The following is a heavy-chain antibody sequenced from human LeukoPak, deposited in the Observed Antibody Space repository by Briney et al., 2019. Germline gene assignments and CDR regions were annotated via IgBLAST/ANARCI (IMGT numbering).Heavy chain of an antibody. J-gene: IGHJ5*02. CDR3: ASGGPGIAAAGAWFDP. Sequence: SVNASCTASGGTFSSYAISWVRQAPGQGLEWMGGITPIFGTANYAQKFQGRVTITADESTSTAYMELSSLRSEDTAVYYCASGGPGIAAAGAWFDPWGQGTLVTVSS. V-gene: IGHV1-69*13. CDR1: GGTFSSYA. D-gene: IGHD6-13*01. CDR2: ITPIFGTA.